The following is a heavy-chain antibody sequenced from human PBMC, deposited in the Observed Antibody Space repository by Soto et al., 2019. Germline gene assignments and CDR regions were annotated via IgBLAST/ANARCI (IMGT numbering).Heavy chain of an antibody. CDR2: IWNDGSNK. J-gene: IGHJ4*02. V-gene: IGHV3-33*01. D-gene: IGHD1-26*01. CDR3: ARAVGPFDY. CDR1: GFDFSTYG. Sequence: QVQLVESGGGVVQPGRSLRLSCAASGFDFSTYGMHWVREAPGKGQERVAAIWNDGSNKYYADSVRGRFNIYRDNSKNTMFVPVNSIRAEDTAVYCCARAVGPFDYWGQGTLVTVSS.